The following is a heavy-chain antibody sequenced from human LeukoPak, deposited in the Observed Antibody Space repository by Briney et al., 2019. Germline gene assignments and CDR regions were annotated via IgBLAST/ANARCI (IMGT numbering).Heavy chain of an antibody. J-gene: IGHJ4*02. V-gene: IGHV3-30*02. D-gene: IGHD2-2*01. Sequence: GGSLRLSCAASGLTFSSYGMHWVRQAPGKGLEWVAFIRYDGSNKYYADSVKGRFTISRDNSKNTLYLQMNSLRAEDTAVYYCAKDPIPAATFFDYWGQGTLVTVSS. CDR1: GLTFSSYG. CDR3: AKDPIPAATFFDY. CDR2: IRYDGSNK.